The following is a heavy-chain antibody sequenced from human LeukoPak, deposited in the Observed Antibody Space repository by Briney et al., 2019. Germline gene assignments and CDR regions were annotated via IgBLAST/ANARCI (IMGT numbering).Heavy chain of an antibody. D-gene: IGHD3-22*01. CDR2: IYYSGST. Sequence: PSETLSLTCTVSGGSISSSSYYWGWIRQPPGKGLEWMGSIYYSGSTYYNPSLKSRVTISVDTSKNQFSLKLSSVTAADTAVYYCARDRDYYDSSGPGAFDIWGQGTMVTVSS. V-gene: IGHV4-39*07. J-gene: IGHJ3*02. CDR3: ARDRDYYDSSGPGAFDI. CDR1: GGSISSSSYY.